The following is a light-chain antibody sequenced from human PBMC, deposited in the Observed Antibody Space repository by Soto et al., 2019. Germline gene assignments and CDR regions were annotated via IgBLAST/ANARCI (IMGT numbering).Light chain of an antibody. Sequence: EIVLAQSPVTLSLSPGERATLSCRASQSVSSQLAWYQQKPGQAPRLLIYDASNRATGIPARFSGSGSGTGFTLTISSLEPEDFAVYYCQQRSSWPLTFGGGTKVDIK. CDR3: QQRSSWPLT. CDR2: DAS. J-gene: IGKJ4*01. V-gene: IGKV3-11*01. CDR1: QSVSSQ.